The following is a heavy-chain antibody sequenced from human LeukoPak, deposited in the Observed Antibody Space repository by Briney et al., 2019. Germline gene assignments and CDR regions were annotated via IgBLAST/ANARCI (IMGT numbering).Heavy chain of an antibody. Sequence: GGSLRLSCATSGFTFSSYIMNWVRQAPGKGLEWVSGISGSGDSTYYADSVKGRFTISRDNSKNTLSLQMNSLRAEDTAVYYCAKGTVMVKGYFDYWGQGTLDTVSS. D-gene: IGHD5-18*01. J-gene: IGHJ4*02. V-gene: IGHV3-23*01. CDR3: AKGTVMVKGYFDY. CDR2: ISGSGDST. CDR1: GFTFSSYI.